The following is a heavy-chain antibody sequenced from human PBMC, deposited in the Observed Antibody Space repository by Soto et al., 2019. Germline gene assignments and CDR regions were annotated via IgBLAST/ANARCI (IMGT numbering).Heavy chain of an antibody. Sequence: SVKVSCKASGGTFSSYAISWVRQAPGQGLEWMGGIIPILGTANYAQKFQGRVTITADESTSTAYMELSSLRSEDTAVYYCARDDVDTAMPYGMDVWGQGTTVTVSS. CDR3: ARDDVDTAMPYGMDV. V-gene: IGHV1-69*13. CDR1: GGTFSSYA. CDR2: IIPILGTA. J-gene: IGHJ6*02. D-gene: IGHD5-18*01.